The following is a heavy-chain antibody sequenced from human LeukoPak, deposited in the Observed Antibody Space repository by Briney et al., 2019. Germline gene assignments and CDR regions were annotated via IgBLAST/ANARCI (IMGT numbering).Heavy chain of an antibody. CDR2: ISSSGSTI. CDR1: GFTFSSYE. D-gene: IGHD4-11*01. V-gene: IGHV3-48*03. J-gene: IGHJ4*02. Sequence: GGSLRLSCVVSGFTFSSYEMNWVRQAPGKGLEWVSYISSSGSTIYYADSVKGRFTISRDNAKNSLYLQMNSLRAGDTAVYYCARKGAVTAGYWGQGTLVTVSS. CDR3: ARKGAVTAGY.